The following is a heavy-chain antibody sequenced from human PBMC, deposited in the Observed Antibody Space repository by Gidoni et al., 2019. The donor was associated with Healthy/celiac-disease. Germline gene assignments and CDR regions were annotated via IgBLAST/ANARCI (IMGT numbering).Heavy chain of an antibody. CDR3: ARGEQQLADKNAFDI. CDR2: IYYSGST. V-gene: IGHV4-31*02. CDR1: IYGGGYY. J-gene: IGHJ3*02. D-gene: IGHD6-13*01. Sequence: IYGGGYYWSWIRQHPGQGLEWIGYIYYSGSTYYNPSLKSRVTISVDTSKNQFSRKLSSVTAADTAVYYCARGEQQLADKNAFDIWGQGTMVTVSS.